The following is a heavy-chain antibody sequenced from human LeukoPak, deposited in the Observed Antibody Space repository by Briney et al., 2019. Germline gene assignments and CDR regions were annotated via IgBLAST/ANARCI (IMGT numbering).Heavy chain of an antibody. D-gene: IGHD6-19*01. V-gene: IGHV4-59*01. J-gene: IGHJ4*02. CDR3: AGAGYNSAWAYFDY. CDR1: GGSISSYY. CDR2: IYYSGST. Sequence: SETLSLTCTVSGGSISSYYWSWIRQPPGKGLEWIGYIYYSGSTNYNPSLKSRVTISVDTSKNQSSLKLSSVTAADTAVYYCAGAGYNSAWAYFDYWGQGTLVTVSS.